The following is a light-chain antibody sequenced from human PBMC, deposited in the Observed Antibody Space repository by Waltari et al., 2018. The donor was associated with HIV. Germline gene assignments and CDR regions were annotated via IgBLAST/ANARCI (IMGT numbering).Light chain of an antibody. J-gene: IGKJ5*01. CDR1: QNINNY. Sequence: DIQMTQSPSSLSASVGDTVTITCRASQNINNYLNWYQQRPGKPPNPLNYGASSLQPGVPSRFSARTSGANFTLTITRLQPEDFASYYCQQSFSAAITLGQGTRL. CDR3: QQSFSAAIT. CDR2: GAS. V-gene: IGKV1-39*01.